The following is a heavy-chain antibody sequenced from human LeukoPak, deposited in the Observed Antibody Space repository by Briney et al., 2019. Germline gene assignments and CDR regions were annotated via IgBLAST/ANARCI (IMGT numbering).Heavy chain of an antibody. Sequence: SETLSLTCTVPGGSINRFYWSWIRQPPGKGLEWIGYISYSGSTNYNPSLKSRVTISVDTSKNQFFLKLSSVTAADTALYYCTRGNANWGQGTLVTVSS. CDR1: GGSINRFY. V-gene: IGHV4-59*01. J-gene: IGHJ4*02. CDR2: ISYSGST. CDR3: TRGNAN.